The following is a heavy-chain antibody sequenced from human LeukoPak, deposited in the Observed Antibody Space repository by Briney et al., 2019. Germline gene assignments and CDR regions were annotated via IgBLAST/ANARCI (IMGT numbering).Heavy chain of an antibody. V-gene: IGHV4-38-2*02. J-gene: IGHJ6*03. Sequence: PSETLSLTCTVSGYSISSGYYWGWIRQPPGKGLEWIGSIYHSGSTYYNPSLKSRVTISVDTSKNQFSLKLSSVTAADTAVYYCARDYYDFWSGYYRGYYYYMDVWGKGTTVTVSS. CDR1: GYSISSGYY. D-gene: IGHD3-3*01. CDR2: IYHSGST. CDR3: ARDYYDFWSGYYRGYYYYMDV.